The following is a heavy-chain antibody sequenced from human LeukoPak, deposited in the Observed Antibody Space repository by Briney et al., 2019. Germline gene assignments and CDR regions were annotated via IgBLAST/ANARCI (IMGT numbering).Heavy chain of an antibody. Sequence: SETLSLTCAVSGGSISSSNWWSWVRQPPGKGLEWIGEIYHSGSTNYNPALKSRVTISLDKSNNQVSLRMNSVTAADTAVYYCARGGGYMVDYWGQGILVTVSS. CDR1: GGSISSSNW. CDR3: ARGGGYMVDY. D-gene: IGHD5-12*01. J-gene: IGHJ4*02. CDR2: IYHSGST. V-gene: IGHV4-4*02.